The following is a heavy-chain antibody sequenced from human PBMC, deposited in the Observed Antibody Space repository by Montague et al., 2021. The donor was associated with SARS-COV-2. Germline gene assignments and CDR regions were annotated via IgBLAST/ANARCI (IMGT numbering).Heavy chain of an antibody. Sequence: SETLSLTCNVSGGSISTNYWSWIRQPPGKGLEWIGEINHSGSAKYNPSLKSRVTISVDTSKNQFSLKLSSVTAADTAFYYCVRQPHYDGLNGPPDFWDQGTLVTVSS. CDR3: VRQPHYDGLNGPPDF. D-gene: IGHD3-9*01. V-gene: IGHV4-59*08. J-gene: IGHJ4*02. CDR2: INHSGSA. CDR1: GGSISTNY.